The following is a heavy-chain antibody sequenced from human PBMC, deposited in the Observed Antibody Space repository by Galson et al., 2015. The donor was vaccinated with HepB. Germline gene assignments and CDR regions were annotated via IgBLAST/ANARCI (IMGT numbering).Heavy chain of an antibody. Sequence: SLRLSCAASGFSFSSDWMSWIRQAPGKGLEWVANINPDGNEKIYLDSVRGRFTISRDNDRKALYLQMNNLRGEDTAVYYCGRQGRTWPAWGQGTLVTGSS. V-gene: IGHV3-7*03. CDR1: GFSFSSDW. J-gene: IGHJ4*02. CDR3: GRQGRTWPA. CDR2: INPDGNEK. D-gene: IGHD6-25*01.